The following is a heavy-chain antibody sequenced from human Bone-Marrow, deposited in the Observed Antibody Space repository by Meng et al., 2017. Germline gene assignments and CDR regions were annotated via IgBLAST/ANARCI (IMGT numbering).Heavy chain of an antibody. V-gene: IGHV3-48*03. CDR3: ARATQYPVYHFDY. Sequence: GESLKISCAASGFTFTSYEFNWVRQAPGKGLEWISFINIRGSTLYYADSVEGRFTVSRDNAKNSLYLQMNSLRAEDTAVYYCARATQYPVYHFDYWGQGARVTGAS. CDR1: GFTFTSYE. J-gene: IGHJ4*02. D-gene: IGHD2-2*02. CDR2: INIRGSTL.